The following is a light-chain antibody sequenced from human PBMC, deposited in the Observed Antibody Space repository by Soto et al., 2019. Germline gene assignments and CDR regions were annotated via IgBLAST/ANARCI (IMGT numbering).Light chain of an antibody. CDR1: QSLLYSSNNKTY. J-gene: IGKJ4*01. CDR3: QQFWTTPVS. CDR2: WAS. Sequence: IVMTQSPDSLAVSLGERATINCRSSQSLLYSSNNKTYLAWYQQRPGHSTKLLISWASNRESGVPDRFRGSGSGAAFTLTITSLQTEDVAVYYCQQFWTTPVSFGGGTKVEI. V-gene: IGKV4-1*01.